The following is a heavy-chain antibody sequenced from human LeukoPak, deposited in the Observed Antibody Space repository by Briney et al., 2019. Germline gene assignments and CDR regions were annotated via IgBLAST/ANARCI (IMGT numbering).Heavy chain of an antibody. Sequence: GGSLRLSCAASGFTFSSYRMNWVRQAAGQGLEWVSSISSSSSYIYYADSVKGRFTISRDNTKNSLYLQMNSLRVEDTAVYYCARGSWGYWGQGTLVTVSS. CDR3: ARGSWGY. V-gene: IGHV3-21*01. CDR2: ISSSSSYI. CDR1: GFTFSSYR. D-gene: IGHD6-13*01. J-gene: IGHJ4*02.